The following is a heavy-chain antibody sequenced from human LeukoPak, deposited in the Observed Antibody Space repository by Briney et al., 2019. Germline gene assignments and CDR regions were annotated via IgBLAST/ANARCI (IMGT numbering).Heavy chain of an antibody. CDR2: IYYSGST. D-gene: IGHD6-19*01. Sequence: SETLSLTCTVSGGSISSSSYYWGWIRQPPGKGLEWIGSIYYSGSTYYNPSLKSRVTISVDKSKNQFSLKLSSVTAADTAVYYCAREGSSGWYRRYWFDPWGQGTLVTVSS. CDR3: AREGSSGWYRRYWFDP. V-gene: IGHV4-39*07. J-gene: IGHJ5*02. CDR1: GGSISSSSYY.